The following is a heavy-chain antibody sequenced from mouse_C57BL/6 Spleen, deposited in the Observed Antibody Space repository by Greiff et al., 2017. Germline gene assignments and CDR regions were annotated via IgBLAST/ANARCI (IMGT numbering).Heavy chain of an antibody. Sequence: LQESGAELVKPGASVKISCKASGYAFSSYWMNWVKQRPGKGLEWIGQIYPGDGDTNYNGKFKGKATLTAEKSSSTAYMQLSSLTSEDSAVXCCASITGTPFDYWGQGTTLTVSS. J-gene: IGHJ2*01. CDR1: GYAFSSYW. CDR3: ASITGTPFDY. CDR2: IYPGDGDT. V-gene: IGHV1-80*01. D-gene: IGHD4-1*01.